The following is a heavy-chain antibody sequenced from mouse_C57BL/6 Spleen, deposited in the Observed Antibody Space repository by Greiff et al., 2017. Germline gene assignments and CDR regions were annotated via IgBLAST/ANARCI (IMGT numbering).Heavy chain of an antibody. CDR2: IDPSDSYT. CDR3: ARSYYGSSEDY. V-gene: IGHV1-50*01. Sequence: QVQLQQSGAELVKPGASVKLSCKASGYTFTSYWMQWVKQRPGQGLEWIGEIDPSDSYTNYNQKFKGKATLTVDTSSSTAYMQLSSLTSEDSAVYYCARSYYGSSEDYWGQGTTLTVSS. D-gene: IGHD1-1*01. J-gene: IGHJ2*01. CDR1: GYTFTSYW.